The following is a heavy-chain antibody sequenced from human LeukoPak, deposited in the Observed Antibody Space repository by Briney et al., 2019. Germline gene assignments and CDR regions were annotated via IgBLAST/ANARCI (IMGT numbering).Heavy chain of an antibody. J-gene: IGHJ4*02. CDR2: INHSGST. D-gene: IGHD6-19*01. CDR1: GGSFSGYY. Sequence: SETLSLTCAVYGGSFSGYYWSWIRQPPGKGLEWIGEINHSGSTNYNPSLKSQVTISVDTSKNQFSLKLSSVTAADTAVYYCARGWGSGWYYYWGQGTLVTVSS. V-gene: IGHV4-34*01. CDR3: ARGWGSGWYYY.